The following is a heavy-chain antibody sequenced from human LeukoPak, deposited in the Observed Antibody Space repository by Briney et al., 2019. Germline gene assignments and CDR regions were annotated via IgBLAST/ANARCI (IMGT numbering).Heavy chain of an antibody. CDR3: ARGFTHDYGDYFDY. CDR2: IYSDSGGST. D-gene: IGHD4-17*01. Sequence: GSLRLSCAASGFTVSSNYMSWVRQAPGKGLEWVSVIYSDSGGSTYYADSVKGRFTMSRDNSKNTLYLHMNSLRAEDTAVYYCARGFTHDYGDYFDYWGQGTLVTVSS. J-gene: IGHJ4*02. V-gene: IGHV3-66*01. CDR1: GFTVSSNY.